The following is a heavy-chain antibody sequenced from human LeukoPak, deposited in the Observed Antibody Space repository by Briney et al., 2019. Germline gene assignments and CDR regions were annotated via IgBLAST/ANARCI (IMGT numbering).Heavy chain of an antibody. D-gene: IGHD2-21*02. CDR1: GFTFSSYS. J-gene: IGHJ4*02. CDR2: IRSKAYGGTT. CDR3: TTTYCGGDCYTPNY. Sequence: GGSLRLSCAASGFTFSSYSMNWVRQAPGKGLEWVGFIRSKAYGGTTEYAASVKGRFTISRDDSKSIAYLQMNSLKTEDTAVYYCTTTYCGGDCYTPNYWGQGTLVTVSS. V-gene: IGHV3-49*04.